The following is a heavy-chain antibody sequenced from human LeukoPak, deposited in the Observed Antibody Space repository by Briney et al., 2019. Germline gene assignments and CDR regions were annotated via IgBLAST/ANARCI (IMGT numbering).Heavy chain of an antibody. Sequence: PSETLSHTCTVSGGSISSYYWSWIRQPAGKGLEWIGRIYFTGGTNYNPSLKSRVTMSVDTSKNQFSLKLTSVTAADTAVYYCARAKDNYRGNDAFDIWGQGTMVTVSS. CDR3: ARAKDNYRGNDAFDI. J-gene: IGHJ3*02. CDR1: GGSISSYY. CDR2: IYFTGGT. V-gene: IGHV4-4*07. D-gene: IGHD4/OR15-4a*01.